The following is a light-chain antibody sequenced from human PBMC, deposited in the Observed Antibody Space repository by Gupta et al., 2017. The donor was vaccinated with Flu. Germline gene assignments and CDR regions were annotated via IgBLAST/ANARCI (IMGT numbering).Light chain of an antibody. V-gene: IGKV3-20*01. CDR3: QQKDHSPLT. CDR2: GAS. Sequence: GTLYSSPGERATRSCRASQSVNKRYLAWYQQKLGQAPSLLINGASSRASGIPDRFSGSGSGTEFTLTISMREPEDFAVYCCQQKDHSPLTFGRGTKVEIK. CDR1: QSVNKRY. J-gene: IGKJ4*01.